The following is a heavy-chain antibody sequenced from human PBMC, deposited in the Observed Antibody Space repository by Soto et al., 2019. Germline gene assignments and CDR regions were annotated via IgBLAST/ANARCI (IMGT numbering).Heavy chain of an antibody. Sequence: GGSLRLSCAASGFTFSSYAMHWVRQAPGKGLEWVAVISYDGSNKYYADSVKGRFTISRDNSKNTLYLQLNSLRAEDTAVYYCARDRYSSDYFVKWFEPWGQGTLVTVSS. D-gene: IGHD6-19*01. J-gene: IGHJ5*02. V-gene: IGHV3-30-3*01. CDR1: GFTFSSYA. CDR3: ARDRYSSDYFVKWFEP. CDR2: ISYDGSNK.